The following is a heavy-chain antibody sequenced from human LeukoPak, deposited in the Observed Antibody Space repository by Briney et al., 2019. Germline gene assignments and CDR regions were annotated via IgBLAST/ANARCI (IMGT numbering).Heavy chain of an antibody. CDR1: GFTFSSYG. D-gene: IGHD3-22*01. CDR2: IRYDGSNK. CDR3: AKISEYYYDSSGYSWYFQH. Sequence: PGGSLRLSCAASGFTFSSYGMHWVRQAPGKGLEWVAFIRYDGSNKYYTDSVKGRFTISRDNSKNTLYLQMNSLRAEDTAVYYCAKISEYYYDSSGYSWYFQHWGRGTLVTVSS. V-gene: IGHV3-30*02. J-gene: IGHJ1*01.